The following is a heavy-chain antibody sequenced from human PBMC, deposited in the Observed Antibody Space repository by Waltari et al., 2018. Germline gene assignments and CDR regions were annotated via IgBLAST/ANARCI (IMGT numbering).Heavy chain of an antibody. J-gene: IGHJ3*02. CDR1: GFTFSSYS. D-gene: IGHD1-26*01. CDR3: ARGVGATTFAFDI. V-gene: IGHV3-48*04. CDR2: SSSSSSTI. Sequence: EVQLVESGGGLVQPGGSLRLSCAASGFTFSSYSMYWVRQAPGKGLECVSYSSSSSSTIYYADSVKGRFTISRDNAKNSLYLQMNSLRAEDTAVYYCARGVGATTFAFDIWGQGTMVTVSS.